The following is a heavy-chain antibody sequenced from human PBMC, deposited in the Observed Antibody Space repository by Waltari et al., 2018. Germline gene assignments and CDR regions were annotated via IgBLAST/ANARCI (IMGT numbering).Heavy chain of an antibody. Sequence: QVQLQQWGAGLLKPSETLSATCGVRGGSFRSYYWGWIRQSPWKGLEWIGEINHAGNIHYNPSFKSRVTMSIDTARNQFSLEVKSVIAADTAVYFCARISGLDYATPMWGLGTVVTVSS. D-gene: IGHD5-12*01. CDR3: ARISGLDYATPM. V-gene: IGHV4-34*01. CDR1: GGSFRSYY. CDR2: INHAGNI. J-gene: IGHJ3*01.